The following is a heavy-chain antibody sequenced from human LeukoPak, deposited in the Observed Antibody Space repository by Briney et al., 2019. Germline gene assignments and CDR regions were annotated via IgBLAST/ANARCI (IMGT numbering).Heavy chain of an antibody. CDR2: IIPLFGTA. Sequence: ASVKVSCKASGGTFSSYAISWVRQAPGQGLEWMGGIIPLFGTANYAQKFQGRVTITADESTSTAYMELSSLRSEDTAVYYCARDSRLTGYYYMDVWGKGTSVTVSS. D-gene: IGHD1-14*01. J-gene: IGHJ6*03. V-gene: IGHV1-69*01. CDR3: ARDSRLTGYYYMDV. CDR1: GGTFSSYA.